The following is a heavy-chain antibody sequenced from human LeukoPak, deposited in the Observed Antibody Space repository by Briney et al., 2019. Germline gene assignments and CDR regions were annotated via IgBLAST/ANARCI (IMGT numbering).Heavy chain of an antibody. J-gene: IGHJ4*02. CDR2: INHSGST. CDR3: ARGRTYDFWSGYHYYFDY. V-gene: IGHV4-34*01. CDR1: GGSFSGYY. D-gene: IGHD3-3*01. Sequence: PSETLSLTCAVYGGSFSGYYWSWIRQPPGKGLEWIGEINHSGSTNYNPSLKSRVTISVDTSKNPFSLKLSSVTAADTAVYYCARGRTYDFWSGYHYYFDYWGQGTLVTVSS.